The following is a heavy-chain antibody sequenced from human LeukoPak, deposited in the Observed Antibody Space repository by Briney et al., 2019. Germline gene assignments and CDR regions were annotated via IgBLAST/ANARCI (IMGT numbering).Heavy chain of an antibody. J-gene: IGHJ5*02. D-gene: IGHD4-17*01. CDR2: IYCSGST. V-gene: IGHV4-39*01. CDR3: ARVVRGDGVWFDP. Sequence: PSETLSLTCTVSGGSISSSSYYWGWIRQPPGKGLEWIGSIYCSGSTYYNPSLKSRVTISVDTSKNQFSLKLSSVTAADTAVYYCARVVRGDGVWFDPWGQGTLVTVSS. CDR1: GGSISSSSYY.